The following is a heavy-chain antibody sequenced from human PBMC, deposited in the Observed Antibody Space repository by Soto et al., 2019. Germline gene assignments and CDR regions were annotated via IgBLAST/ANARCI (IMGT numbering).Heavy chain of an antibody. V-gene: IGHV4-39*01. CDR3: ARHFVAVVIKGWGY. CDR1: GGSIDRSNYY. CDR2: TYYNGNA. Sequence: SETLSLTCNVSGGSIDRSNYYWDWLRQPPGKGLEWIGTTYYNGNAYYNPPLRSRVSMSVDTSKNQFSLKLISVTAADTFVYYCARHFVAVVIKGWGYWGQGKLVTVSS. J-gene: IGHJ4*02. D-gene: IGHD3-10*01.